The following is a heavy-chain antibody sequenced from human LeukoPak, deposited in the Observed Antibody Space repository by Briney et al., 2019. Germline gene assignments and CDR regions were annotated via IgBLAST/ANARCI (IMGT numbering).Heavy chain of an antibody. CDR2: TYYRSKWYN. Sequence: SQTLSLTCAISGDTVSNKRSAWNWIRQSPSRGLEWLGRTYYRSKWYNDYAVSVKSRITINPDTSKNQFSLKLSSVTAADTAVYYCARGHVVVVTAIHLSMGGYFDYWGQGTLVTVSS. CDR1: GDTVSNKRSA. V-gene: IGHV6-1*01. D-gene: IGHD2-21*02. CDR3: ARGHVVVVTAIHLSMGGYFDY. J-gene: IGHJ4*02.